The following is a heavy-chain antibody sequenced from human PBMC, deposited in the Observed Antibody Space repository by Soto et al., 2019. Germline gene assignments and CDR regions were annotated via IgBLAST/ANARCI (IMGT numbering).Heavy chain of an antibody. J-gene: IGHJ5*02. CDR3: ASGSTTGTRSNWFDP. D-gene: IGHD1-1*01. Sequence: ASVKVSCKASGGTFSSYAISWVRQAPGQGLEWMGGIIPIFGTANYAQKFQGRVTITADESTSTAYMELSSLRSEDTAVYYCASGSTTGTRSNWFDPWGQGTLVTVSS. CDR1: GGTFSSYA. CDR2: IIPIFGTA. V-gene: IGHV1-69*13.